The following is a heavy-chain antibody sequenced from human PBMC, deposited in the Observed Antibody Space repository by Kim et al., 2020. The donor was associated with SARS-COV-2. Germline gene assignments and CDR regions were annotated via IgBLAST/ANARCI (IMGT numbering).Heavy chain of an antibody. D-gene: IGHD3-22*01. V-gene: IGHV1-69*13. Sequence: SVKVSCKASGGTFSSYAISWVRQAPGQGLEWMGGIIPIFGTANYAQKFQGRVTITADESTSTAYMELSSLRSEDTAVYYCARVAGYYDSQGYYGMDVWGQGTTVTVSS. J-gene: IGHJ6*02. CDR1: GGTFSSYA. CDR3: ARVAGYYDSQGYYGMDV. CDR2: IIPIFGTA.